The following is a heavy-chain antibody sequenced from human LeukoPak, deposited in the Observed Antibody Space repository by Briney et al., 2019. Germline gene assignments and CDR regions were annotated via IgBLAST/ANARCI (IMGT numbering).Heavy chain of an antibody. V-gene: IGHV3-23*01. CDR3: AKDRRITMVRGVIN. Sequence: GGSLRLSCAASGFTFSSYGMSWVRQAPGKGLEWVSAISGSGGSTYYADSVKGRFTISRDNSKNTLYLQMNSLRADDTAVYYCAKDRRITMVRGVINWGQGTLVTVSS. CDR2: ISGSGGST. CDR1: GFTFSSYG. J-gene: IGHJ4*02. D-gene: IGHD3-10*01.